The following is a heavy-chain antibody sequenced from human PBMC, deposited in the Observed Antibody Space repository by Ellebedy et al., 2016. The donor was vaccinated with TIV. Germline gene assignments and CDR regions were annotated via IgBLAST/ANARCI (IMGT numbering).Heavy chain of an antibody. J-gene: IGHJ3*01. CDR3: ATAVPDDDGFDL. V-gene: IGHV3-7*01. Sequence: PGGSLRLSCVASGFIFNKYWMSWVRQAPGKGLEWVANIKEDGSEKYYVDSVKGRFTLSRDNSKNSVFLQMNSLRAEDTAVYYCATAVPDDDGFDLWGQGTMVTVSS. CDR2: IKEDGSEK. CDR1: GFIFNKYW. D-gene: IGHD1-14*01.